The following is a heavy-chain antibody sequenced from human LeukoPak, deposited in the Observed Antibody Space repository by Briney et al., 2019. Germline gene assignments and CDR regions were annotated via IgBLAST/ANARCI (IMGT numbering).Heavy chain of an antibody. J-gene: IGHJ5*02. V-gene: IGHV4-34*01. Sequence: SETLSLTCAVYGGSFSGYYWSWIRQPPGKGLEWIGEINHSGSTNYNPSLKSRVTISVDTSKNQFSLKLSSVTAADTAVYYCAHNYDFWSGPNWFDPWGQGTLVTVSS. CDR2: INHSGST. CDR1: GGSFSGYY. D-gene: IGHD3-3*01. CDR3: AHNYDFWSGPNWFDP.